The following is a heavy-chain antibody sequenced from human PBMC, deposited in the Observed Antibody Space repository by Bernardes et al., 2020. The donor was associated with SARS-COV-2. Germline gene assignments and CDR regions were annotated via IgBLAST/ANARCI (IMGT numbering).Heavy chain of an antibody. CDR2: ISSRSITI. CDR1: GFTFSSYS. CDR3: ARGDGRVFDY. J-gene: IGHJ4*02. V-gene: IGHV3-48*02. Sequence: VESLFLSCAASGFTFSSYSMNWVRQAPGKGLEWVSYISSRSITIYYADSVKGRFTISRDNAKNSLYLQMNSLRDEDTAVYYCARGDGRVFDYWGQGTLVTVSS.